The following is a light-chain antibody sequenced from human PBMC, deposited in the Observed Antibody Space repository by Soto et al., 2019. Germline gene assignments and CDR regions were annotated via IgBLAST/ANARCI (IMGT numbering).Light chain of an antibody. J-gene: IGKJ1*01. CDR3: HQRQSWPRT. Sequence: IQMTQSPSSLSASVGDRVPITCRGSQSISSYLNWYQQRPGKAPKLLIYDASSSESGVPSSVRGSGSGTEFTLTISSLQPEDFAAYYCHQRQSWPRTFGQGTKVDIK. CDR1: QSISSY. CDR2: DAS. V-gene: IGKV1-39*01.